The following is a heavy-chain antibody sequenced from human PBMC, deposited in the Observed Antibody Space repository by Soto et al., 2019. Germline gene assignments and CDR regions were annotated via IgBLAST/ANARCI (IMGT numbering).Heavy chain of an antibody. D-gene: IGHD2-21*01. J-gene: IGHJ4*02. CDR2: ISNAGSNK. V-gene: IGHV3-30*18. CDR3: AKDQDCGGTRWQFWAPGY. Sequence: QVQLVESGGGVVQPGKSLRLSCAAFGFTFSYYGMHWVRQAPGKGLEWVALISNAGSNKYYADSLKGRFTISRDNSKNTLYLQMNSPTAEDTAVYYCAKDQDCGGTRWQFWAPGYWGQRTLVIVSS. CDR1: GFTFSYYG.